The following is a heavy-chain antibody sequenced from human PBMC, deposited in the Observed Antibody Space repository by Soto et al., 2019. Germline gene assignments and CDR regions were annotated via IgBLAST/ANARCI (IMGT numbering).Heavy chain of an antibody. Sequence: QVQMVQSGAEVKKPGSSVKVSCKASGGTFSSYAITWVRQAPGQGLEWIEGIIPIFGTTNYTQKFQGRVTITPDAATGKADMELSSLRCEDTGVYYGARARWGYDSSGRSREYSDCGMAVWVQGTTVTVSS. V-gene: IGHV1-69*05. CDR1: GGTFSSYA. D-gene: IGHD3-22*01. CDR3: ARARWGYDSSGRSREYSDCGMAV. J-gene: IGHJ6*02. CDR2: IIPIFGTT.